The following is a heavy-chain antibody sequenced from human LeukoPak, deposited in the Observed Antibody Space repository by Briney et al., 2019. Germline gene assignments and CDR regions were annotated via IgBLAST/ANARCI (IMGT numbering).Heavy chain of an antibody. Sequence: ASVKVSCKASGYTFTDYFMHWVRQAPGQGLEWMGWINPNTGDTRYAQKFQGRVTMTRDTSISTAYLELSRLRSDDTAVYYCARTTYSYGHNAFDIWGQGTMVTVSS. D-gene: IGHD2-15*01. V-gene: IGHV1-2*02. CDR2: INPNTGDT. CDR1: GYTFTDYF. J-gene: IGHJ3*02. CDR3: ARTTYSYGHNAFDI.